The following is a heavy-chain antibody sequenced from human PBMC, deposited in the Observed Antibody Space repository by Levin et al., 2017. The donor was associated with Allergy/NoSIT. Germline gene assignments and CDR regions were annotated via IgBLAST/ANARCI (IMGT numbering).Heavy chain of an antibody. CDR3: ATLPRDCSVSSCYINC. V-gene: IGHV4-39*01. Sequence: PSETLSLTCTVSGGSMHDSSHWGWIRQPPGKGLEWIGTIFYSGNTYYNPSLRSRVTISVDTSKNQFSLKMTSVTAADTAVYYCATLPRDCSVSSCYINCWGQGTLVTVSS. CDR1: GGSMHDSSH. J-gene: IGHJ4*02. CDR2: IFYSGNT. D-gene: IGHD2-2*02.